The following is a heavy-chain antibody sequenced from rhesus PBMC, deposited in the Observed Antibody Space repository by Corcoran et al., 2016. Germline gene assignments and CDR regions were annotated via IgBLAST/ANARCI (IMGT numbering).Heavy chain of an antibody. J-gene: IGHJ4*01. Sequence: QVQLQESGPGLVKPSETLSLTCAVSGYSISSNYWTWIRQPPGQGLEWSGNINESGGENYHNPTLKSRGTLSGDTSKNHFSLKLSSVTAADTAVYYCARDRGSSGSYFDYWGQGVLVTVSS. D-gene: IGHD3-34*01. CDR2: INESGGEN. V-gene: IGHV4S14*01. CDR3: ARDRGSSGSYFDY. CDR1: GYSISSNY.